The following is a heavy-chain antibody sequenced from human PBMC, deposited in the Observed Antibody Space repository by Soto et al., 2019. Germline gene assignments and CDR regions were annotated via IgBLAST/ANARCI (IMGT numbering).Heavy chain of an antibody. J-gene: IGHJ4*02. CDR3: AKDGSFGVVIIPTYFDY. D-gene: IGHD3-3*01. V-gene: IGHV3-23*01. CDR1: GFTFSSYA. CDR2: ISGSGGST. Sequence: PVGSLRLSCAASGFTFSSYAMSWVRQAPGKGLEWVSAISGSGGSTYYADSVKGRFTISRDNSKNTLYLQMNSLRAEDTAVYYCAKDGSFGVVIIPTYFDYWGQGTLVTVSS.